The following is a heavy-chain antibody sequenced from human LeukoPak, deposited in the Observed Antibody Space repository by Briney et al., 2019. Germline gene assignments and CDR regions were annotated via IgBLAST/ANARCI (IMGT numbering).Heavy chain of an antibody. V-gene: IGHV1-2*02. D-gene: IGHD3-3*01. CDR1: GYTFTGYY. CDR3: ARSIGQNPYYDFWSGYYTSYFDY. Sequence: GASVKVSCKASGYTFTGYYMHWVRQAPGQGLEWMGWINPNSGGTNYAQKFQGRVTMTRDTSISTAYMELSRLRSDDTAVYYCARSIGQNPYYDFWSGYYTSYFDYWGQGTLVTFSS. J-gene: IGHJ4*02. CDR2: INPNSGGT.